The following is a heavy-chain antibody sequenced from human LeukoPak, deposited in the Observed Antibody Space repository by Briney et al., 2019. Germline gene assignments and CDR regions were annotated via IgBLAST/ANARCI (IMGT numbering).Heavy chain of an antibody. D-gene: IGHD3-16*01. CDR2: INHSGST. CDR1: GVSFSGYY. J-gene: IGHJ4*02. V-gene: IGHV4-34*01. Sequence: SETQSLTCAVYGVSFSGYYWSWIRQPPGKGLEWIGEINHSGSTNYNPSLKSRVTISVDTSKNQFSLKLSSVTAADTAVYYCARGSISLRSLDYWGQGTLVTVSS. CDR3: ARGSISLRSLDY.